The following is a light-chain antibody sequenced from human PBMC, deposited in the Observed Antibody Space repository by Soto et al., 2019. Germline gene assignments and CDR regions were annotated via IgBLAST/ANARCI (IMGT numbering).Light chain of an antibody. CDR2: EVS. Sequence: QSALTQPPSASGSPGQSVTISCTGTSSDVGGYNYVSWYQQHPGKAPKLMIYEVSKRPSGVPDRFSVSKSGNTASLTVSGLQAEDEADYYCSSYAGSNNLVVGGGTKLTVL. CDR1: SSDVGGYNY. V-gene: IGLV2-8*01. CDR3: SSYAGSNNLV. J-gene: IGLJ2*01.